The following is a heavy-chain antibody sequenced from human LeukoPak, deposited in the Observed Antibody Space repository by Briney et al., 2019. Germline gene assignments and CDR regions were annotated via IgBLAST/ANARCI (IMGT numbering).Heavy chain of an antibody. CDR3: ARDLNFQICSNWFDP. J-gene: IGHJ5*02. CDR1: GFTFSDYY. CDR2: ISSSGSTI. V-gene: IGHV3-11*04. Sequence: GGSLRLSCAASGFTFSDYYMSWIRQAPGKGLEWVSYISSSGSTIYYADSVKGRFTISRDNAKNSLYLQMNSLRAEDTAVYYCARDLNFQICSNWFDPWGQGTLVTVSS. D-gene: IGHD3-10*02.